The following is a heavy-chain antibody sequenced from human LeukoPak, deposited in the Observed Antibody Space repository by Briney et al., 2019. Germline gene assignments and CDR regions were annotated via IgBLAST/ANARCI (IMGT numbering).Heavy chain of an antibody. V-gene: IGHV4-61*02. CDR2: IYTSGST. D-gene: IGHD3-22*01. CDR3: ARDGYYYDSSGYYYFDY. CDR1: GGSISSSSYY. Sequence: SETLSLTCTVSGGSISSSSYYWSWIRQPAGKGLEWIGRIYTSGSTNYNSSLKSRVTMSVDTSKNQFSLKLSSVTAADTAVYYCARDGYYYDSSGYYYFDYWGQGTLVTVSS. J-gene: IGHJ4*02.